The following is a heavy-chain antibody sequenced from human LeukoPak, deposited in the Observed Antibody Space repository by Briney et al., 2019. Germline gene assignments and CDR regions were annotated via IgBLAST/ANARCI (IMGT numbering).Heavy chain of an antibody. D-gene: IGHD3-10*01. CDR2: IHSSGSA. CDR3: ARNSYYYQTHDT. CDR1: GGSISDYY. Sequence: PSETLSLTCTVSGGSISDYYWSWIRQPPRKGLEWIGYIHSSGSANYKPSLKSRVTISLDTSKNQCSLKVSSVTAADTAKYYCARNSYYYQTHDTWGQGTLVTVSS. V-gene: IGHV4-59*08. J-gene: IGHJ5*02.